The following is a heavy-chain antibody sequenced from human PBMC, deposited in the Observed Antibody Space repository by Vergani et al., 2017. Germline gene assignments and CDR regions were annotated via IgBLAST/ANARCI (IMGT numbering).Heavy chain of an antibody. CDR3: AKAPVEHDMAPGLGAPFDY. J-gene: IGHJ4*02. CDR1: GFTFSSYA. Sequence: EVQLLESGGGLVQPGGSLRLSCAASGFTFSSYAMSWVRQAPGKGLEWVSAISGSGGSTYYADSVKGRFTISRDNSKNTLYLKMNSLRAEDTAVYYCAKAPVEHDMAPGLGAPFDYWGQGTLVTVSS. CDR2: ISGSGGST. V-gene: IGHV3-23*01. D-gene: IGHD3-16*01.